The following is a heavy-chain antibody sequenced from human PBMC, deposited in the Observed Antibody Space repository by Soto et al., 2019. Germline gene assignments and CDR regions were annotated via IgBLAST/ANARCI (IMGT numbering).Heavy chain of an antibody. D-gene: IGHD3-3*01. CDR2: IIPIFGTA. J-gene: IGHJ6*02. Sequence: GASVKVSCKASGGTFSSYAISWVRQAPGQGLGWMGGIIPIFGTANYAQKFQGRVAITADESTSTAYMELSSLRSEDTAVYYCARSYYDFWSGQPYYYYYGMDVWGQGTTVTVSS. CDR1: GGTFSSYA. V-gene: IGHV1-69*13. CDR3: ARSYYDFWSGQPYYYYYGMDV.